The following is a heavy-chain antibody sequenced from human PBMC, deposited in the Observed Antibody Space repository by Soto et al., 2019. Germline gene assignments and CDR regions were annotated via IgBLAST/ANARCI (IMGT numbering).Heavy chain of an antibody. Sequence: EVQLLESGGGLVQPGGSLRLSCAASGFTFSSYAMSWVRQAPGKGLAWVSGISVSGGSTYYADSVKGRFTISRDNSKNTLYLQMNSLSAEDTAVYYCASNTRYDPPDYWGQGTLVTFSS. J-gene: IGHJ4*02. V-gene: IGHV3-23*01. D-gene: IGHD3-16*01. CDR2: ISVSGGST. CDR3: ASNTRYDPPDY. CDR1: GFTFSSYA.